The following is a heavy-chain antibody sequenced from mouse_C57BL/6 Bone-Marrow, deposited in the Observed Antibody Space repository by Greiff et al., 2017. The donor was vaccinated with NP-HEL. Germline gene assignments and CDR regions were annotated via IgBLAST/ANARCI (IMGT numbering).Heavy chain of an antibody. D-gene: IGHD2-5*01. J-gene: IGHJ4*01. Sequence: QVQLQQSGAELVRPGTSVKMSCKASGYTFTNYWIGWAKQRPGHGIEWIGDIYPGGGYTNYNEKFKGKATLSADKSSSTAYMQFSSLTSDDSAIYYCARAYDSNSYAMDYWGQGTSVTVSS. CDR3: ARAYDSNSYAMDY. CDR2: IYPGGGYT. V-gene: IGHV1-63*01. CDR1: GYTFTNYW.